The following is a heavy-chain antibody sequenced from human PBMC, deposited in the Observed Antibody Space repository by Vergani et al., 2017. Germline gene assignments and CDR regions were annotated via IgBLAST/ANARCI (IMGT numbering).Heavy chain of an antibody. J-gene: IGHJ4*02. D-gene: IGHD3-22*01. CDR1: GFTFSNAW. Sequence: EVQLVESGGGLVKPGGSLRLSCAASGFTFSNAWMSWVRQAPGKGLEWVSSISSSSSYIYYADSVKGRFTISRDNAKNSLYLQMNSLRAEDTAVYYCARGGPYYYDSSGYSDYWGQGTLVTVSS. CDR2: ISSSSSYI. CDR3: ARGGPYYYDSSGYSDY. V-gene: IGHV3-21*01.